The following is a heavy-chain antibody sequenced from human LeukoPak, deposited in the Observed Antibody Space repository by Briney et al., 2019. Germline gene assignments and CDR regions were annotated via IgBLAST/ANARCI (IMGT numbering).Heavy chain of an antibody. D-gene: IGHD5-18*01. CDR2: INPSGGST. CDR3: ARGGLWLRGTYYYYMDV. V-gene: IGHV1-46*01. J-gene: IGHJ6*03. Sequence: ASVQVSCKASGYTFTSYYMHWVGQAPGQGLEWMGIINPSGGSTSYAQKFQGRVTITRDRSTSTVYMELSSLRSEDTAVYYCARGGLWLRGTYYYYMDVWGKGTTVTVSS. CDR1: GYTFTSYY.